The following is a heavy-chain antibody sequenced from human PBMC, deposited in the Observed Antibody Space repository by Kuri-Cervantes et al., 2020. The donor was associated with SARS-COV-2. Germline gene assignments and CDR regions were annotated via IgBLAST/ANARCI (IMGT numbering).Heavy chain of an antibody. D-gene: IGHD3-22*01. V-gene: IGHV3-48*03. CDR1: GISVITSE. J-gene: IGHJ4*02. CDR2: ISSTSDGSI. Sequence: GESLKISCEGFGISVITSEMNWVRQAPGKGLEWVSYISSTSDGSIYYADSVKGRFTISRDNAKNSLYLQMNNLGAEDTAVYYCARERWGAMVVLRDLWGQGTLVTVSS. CDR3: ARERWGAMVVLRDL.